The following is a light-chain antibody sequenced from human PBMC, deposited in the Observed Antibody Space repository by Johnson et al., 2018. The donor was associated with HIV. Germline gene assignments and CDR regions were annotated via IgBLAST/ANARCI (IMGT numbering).Light chain of an antibody. Sequence: QSVLTQPPSVSAAPGHQVTISCSGSSSNIANNYVSWYQQFPGTAPKLLIYENNKRPSGIPDRFSGSKSGTSATLGITGLQTGDEADYYCGTWDSSLSAEVVGTGTKVTVL. CDR3: GTWDSSLSAEV. CDR2: ENN. CDR1: SSNIANNY. V-gene: IGLV1-51*02. J-gene: IGLJ1*01.